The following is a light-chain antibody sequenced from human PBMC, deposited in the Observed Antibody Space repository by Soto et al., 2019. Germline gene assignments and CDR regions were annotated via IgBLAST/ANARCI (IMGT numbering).Light chain of an antibody. Sequence: QSALTQPRSVSGSPGQSVTISCTGTSNDVGAYDYVSWYQQHPGKAPKLMIYDVSKRPSGVPDRFSGSKSGTTASLTISGFQAEDEADYWCCSYAGSYTLVFGGGTKLTVL. CDR2: DVS. CDR1: SNDVGAYDY. V-gene: IGLV2-11*01. CDR3: CSYAGSYTLV. J-gene: IGLJ2*01.